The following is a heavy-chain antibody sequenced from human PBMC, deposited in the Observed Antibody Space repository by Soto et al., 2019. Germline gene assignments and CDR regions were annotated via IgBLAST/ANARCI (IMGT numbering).Heavy chain of an antibody. CDR2: INHSGST. J-gene: IGHJ6*02. CDR1: GGSFSGYY. V-gene: IGHV4-34*01. CDR3: AGVRDPYGMDV. Sequence: QVQLQQWGAGLLKPSETLSLTCAVSGGSFSGYYWSWIRQYPGKGLEWIGEINHSGSTNYNPSLKSRVTISVDTSKNQFSLKLSSVTAADTAVYYCAGVRDPYGMDVWGQGTTVTVSS.